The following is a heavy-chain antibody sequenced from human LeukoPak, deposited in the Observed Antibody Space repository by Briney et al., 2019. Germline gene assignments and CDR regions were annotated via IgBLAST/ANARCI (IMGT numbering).Heavy chain of an antibody. Sequence: PSETLSLTCTVSGGSISTYYWSWVRQPPGKGLEWIGEINHSESTNYNPSLKSRVTMSVDTSKNQFSLKVRSVTATDTAVYYCASLPTGYSSTDYYGIDVWGQGTTVTVSS. CDR1: GGSISTYY. D-gene: IGHD2-15*01. CDR3: ASLPTGYSSTDYYGIDV. V-gene: IGHV4-34*01. J-gene: IGHJ6*01. CDR2: INHSEST.